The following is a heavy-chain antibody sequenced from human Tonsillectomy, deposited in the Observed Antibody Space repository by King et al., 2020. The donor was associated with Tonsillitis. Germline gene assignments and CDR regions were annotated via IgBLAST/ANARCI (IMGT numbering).Heavy chain of an antibody. J-gene: IGHJ4*02. V-gene: IGHV1-2*02. CDR3: ARDACSSSICYGGGTDY. D-gene: IGHD2-2*01. Sequence: QLVQSGAEVKKPGASVKVSCKASGYTFTDYYIHWVRQAPGQGLEWMGWIDPNSGGTNFAQKFQGRGTMPRDTSLSKAYMELSRLRSDDTAVYYCARDACSSSICYGGGTDYWGQGTLVTVSS. CDR2: IDPNSGGT. CDR1: GYTFTDYY.